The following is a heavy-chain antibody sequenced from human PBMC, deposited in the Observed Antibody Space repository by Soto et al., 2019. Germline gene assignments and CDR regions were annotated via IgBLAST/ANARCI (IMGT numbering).Heavy chain of an antibody. Sequence: QVQLVQSGAEVKKPGASVKVSCKASGYTFTSYYMHWVRQAPGQGLEWMGIINPSGGSTSYAQKLQGRVTKTRDTSTSTVYTELSSLRSEDTAVYYCARSSLTYYDFWSGAPKEFDYRGQGTLVTVSS. CDR1: GYTFTSYY. CDR2: INPSGGST. J-gene: IGHJ4*02. CDR3: ARSSLTYYDFWSGAPKEFDY. D-gene: IGHD3-3*01. V-gene: IGHV1-46*04.